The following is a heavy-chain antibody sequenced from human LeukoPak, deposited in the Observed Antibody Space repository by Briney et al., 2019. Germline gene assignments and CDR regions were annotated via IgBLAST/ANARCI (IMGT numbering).Heavy chain of an antibody. Sequence: ASVRVSCKASGYTFSGNYIHWLRQAPGQGLEWMGWIYANNGDTKSAQKFQGRVTMSRDTSISTAYMDLSSLSPDDAAVYYCARDPSSVTLYFFDYWGQGTLVTVSS. V-gene: IGHV1-2*02. J-gene: IGHJ4*02. D-gene: IGHD4-11*01. CDR2: IYANNGDT. CDR3: ARDPSSVTLYFFDY. CDR1: GYTFSGNY.